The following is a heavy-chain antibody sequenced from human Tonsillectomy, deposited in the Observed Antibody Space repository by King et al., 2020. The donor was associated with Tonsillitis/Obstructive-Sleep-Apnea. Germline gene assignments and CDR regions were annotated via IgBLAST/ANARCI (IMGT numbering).Heavy chain of an antibody. V-gene: IGHV1-18*01. D-gene: IGHD3-22*01. CDR1: GYTFTTYG. J-gene: IGHJ4*02. CDR3: ARGIYYDY. CDR2: ISTYNGKT. Sequence: QLVQSGAEVKKPGASVKVSCKASGYTFTTYGISWVRQAPGQGLEWMGWISTYNGKTEYAQNLQGRVTTTTDTSTSAVYMELRSLRSDDTAVYYCARGIYYDYWGQGTLVTVSS.